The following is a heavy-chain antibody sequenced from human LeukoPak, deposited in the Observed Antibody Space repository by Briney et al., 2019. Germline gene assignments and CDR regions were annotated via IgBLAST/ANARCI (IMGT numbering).Heavy chain of an antibody. CDR3: ARAAVPAAPAYYYGMDV. CDR1: GFTFSSYE. J-gene: IGHJ6*02. D-gene: IGHD2-2*01. Sequence: GGSLRLSCAASGFTFSSYEMNWVRQAPGTGLEWFSYISSSGSTIYYADSVKGRFTISRDNAKNSLYLQMNSLRAEDTAVYYCARAAVPAAPAYYYGMDVWGQGTTVTVSS. V-gene: IGHV3-48*03. CDR2: ISSSGSTI.